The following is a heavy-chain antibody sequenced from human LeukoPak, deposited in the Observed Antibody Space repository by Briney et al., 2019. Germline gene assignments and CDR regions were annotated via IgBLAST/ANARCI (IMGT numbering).Heavy chain of an antibody. V-gene: IGHV4-31*03. CDR1: GGSISSGGYY. Sequence: SETLSLTCTVSGGSISSGGYYWSWIRQHPGKGLEWIGYIYYSGSTYYNPSLKSRVTISVDTSKNQFSLKLSSVTAADTAVYYCAGTYDSSGYFYYFDYWGQGTLVTVSS. CDR3: AGTYDSSGYFYYFDY. J-gene: IGHJ4*02. CDR2: IYYSGST. D-gene: IGHD3-22*01.